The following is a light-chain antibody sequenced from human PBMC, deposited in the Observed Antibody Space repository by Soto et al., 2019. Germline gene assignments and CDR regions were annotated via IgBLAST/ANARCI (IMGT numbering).Light chain of an antibody. V-gene: IGLV1-40*01. J-gene: IGLJ2*01. CDR2: GNT. Sequence: QSVLTQPPSLSGAPGQRVTISCTGSSSNIGANYDVHWYQHLPGTAPKLLIYGNTNRPSGVPDRFSGSKSGTSASLAISGLQAEDEADYYCQSYDSRLSAYVVFGGGTKLTVL. CDR1: SSNIGANYD. CDR3: QSYDSRLSAYVV.